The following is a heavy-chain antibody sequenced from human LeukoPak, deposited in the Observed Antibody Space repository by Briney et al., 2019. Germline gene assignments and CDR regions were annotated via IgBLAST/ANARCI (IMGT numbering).Heavy chain of an antibody. CDR2: ISPDGTIT. D-gene: IGHD6-19*01. CDR1: GLTLSTYW. Sequence: GGSLRLSCAASGLTLSTYWMHWVRQGPGKGLVWVSYISPDGTITRYADSVKGRFTISRDNAKNTLYLQMDSLRAEDTAVYYCARWGQGIAVAGTPRNAFDIWGQGTMVTVSS. V-gene: IGHV3-74*01. J-gene: IGHJ3*02. CDR3: ARWGQGIAVAGTPRNAFDI.